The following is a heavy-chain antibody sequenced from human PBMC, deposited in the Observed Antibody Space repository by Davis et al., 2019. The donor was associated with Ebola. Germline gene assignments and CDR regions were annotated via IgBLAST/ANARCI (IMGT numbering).Heavy chain of an antibody. V-gene: IGHV1-69*04. D-gene: IGHD3-22*01. CDR2: IIPILGIA. Sequence: AASVKVSCKASGGTFSSYTISWVRQAPGQGLEWMGRIIPILGIANYAQKFQGRVTITADKSTSTAYMELSSLRSEDTAVYYCAREGITMMVVPRDYYYGLDVWGQGTTVTVSS. CDR1: GGTFSSYT. J-gene: IGHJ6*02. CDR3: AREGITMMVVPRDYYYGLDV.